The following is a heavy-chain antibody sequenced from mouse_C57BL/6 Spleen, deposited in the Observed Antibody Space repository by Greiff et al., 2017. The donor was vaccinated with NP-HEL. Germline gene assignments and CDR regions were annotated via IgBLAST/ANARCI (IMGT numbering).Heavy chain of an antibody. CDR1: GFTFSDYG. Sequence: DVMLVESGGGLVKPGGSLKLSCAASGFTFSDYGMHWVRQAPEKGLEWVAYISSGSSTIYYADTVKGRFTISRDNAKNTLFLQMTSLRSEDTAMYYCARWRDGRLGAMDDWGQGTSVTVSS. D-gene: IGHD2-3*01. CDR2: ISSGSSTI. V-gene: IGHV5-17*01. J-gene: IGHJ4*01. CDR3: ARWRDGRLGAMDD.